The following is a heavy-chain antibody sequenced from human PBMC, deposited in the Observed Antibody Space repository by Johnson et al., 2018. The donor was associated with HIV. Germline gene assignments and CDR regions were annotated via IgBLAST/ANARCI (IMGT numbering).Heavy chain of an antibody. CDR3: ASQQWELGSHDAFDI. J-gene: IGHJ3*02. V-gene: IGHV3-48*04. CDR1: GFTFSSYG. Sequence: VQLVESGGGLVQPGGSLRLSCAASGFTFSSYGMNWMRQAPGKGLEWVSHISSSGSIIYSADSVKGRFTISRDNAKNSLYLQRNSLRAEDTAVYYCASQQWELGSHDAFDIWGQGTMVTVSS. D-gene: IGHD1-26*01. CDR2: ISSSGSII.